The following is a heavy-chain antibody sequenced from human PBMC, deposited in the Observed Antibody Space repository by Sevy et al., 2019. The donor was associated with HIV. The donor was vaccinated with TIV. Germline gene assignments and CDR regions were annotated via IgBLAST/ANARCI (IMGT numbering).Heavy chain of an antibody. Sequence: GGSLRLSCVASGFNFNIYSFSWVRQTPGKGLEWVSTLSFGCGKINYADSVQGRFTISRDDSKNTLYLEMNSLRVEDTAIFFCAGEGCFKTQEHRGQGNPVHVSS. J-gene: IGHJ4*01. V-gene: IGHV3-23*01. CDR1: GFNFNIYS. CDR3: AGEGCFKTQEH. CDR2: LSFGCGKI.